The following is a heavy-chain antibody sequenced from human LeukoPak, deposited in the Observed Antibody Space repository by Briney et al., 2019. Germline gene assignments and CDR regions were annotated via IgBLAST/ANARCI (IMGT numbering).Heavy chain of an antibody. D-gene: IGHD2-2*01. V-gene: IGHV4-31*03. J-gene: IGHJ3*02. CDR2: KYYSGSA. Sequence: PSQTLSLTCNVSGVSVSDGRYYWTWIRQHPGKGLEWIGYKYYSGSAKYNPSLKSRLTISVDTSKNQFSLQLTSVTAADTATYYCPTPSCSSIRCHDDFSMWGPGTSVTVSS. CDR3: PTPSCSSIRCHDDFSM. CDR1: GVSVSDGRYY.